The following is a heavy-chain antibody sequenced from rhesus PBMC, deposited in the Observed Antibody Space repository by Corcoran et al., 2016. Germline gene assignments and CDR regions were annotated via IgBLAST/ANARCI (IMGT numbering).Heavy chain of an antibody. J-gene: IGHJ3*01. Sequence: QVQLQESGPGLVTPSETLSLTCAVYGGSISGYYYWSWIRQAPGTGLEWIGNIDGNSASTNYNPSLKNRVTISKDTSKNQFSLKLSSVTAADTAVYYCARASSITIDAFDFWGQGLRVTVSS. V-gene: IGHV4-143*01. CDR2: IDGNSAST. D-gene: IGHD3-16*01. CDR1: GGSISGYYY. CDR3: ARASSITIDAFDF.